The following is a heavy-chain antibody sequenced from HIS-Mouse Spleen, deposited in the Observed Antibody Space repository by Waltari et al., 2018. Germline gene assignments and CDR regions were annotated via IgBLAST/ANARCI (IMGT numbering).Heavy chain of an antibody. D-gene: IGHD2-2*01. CDR2: IKHSGRT. CDR3: ARSKGYCSSTSCYYFDY. CDR1: GGSFSGYY. J-gene: IGHJ4*02. V-gene: IGHV4-34*01. Sequence: QVQLQQWGAGLLKPSETLSLTCAVYGGSFSGYYWSWIRQPPGKGLEWIGEIKHSGRTNYNPALKSRGTISVDTSRNQFSLKLSSVTAADTAVYYCARSKGYCSSTSCYYFDYWGQGTLVTVSS.